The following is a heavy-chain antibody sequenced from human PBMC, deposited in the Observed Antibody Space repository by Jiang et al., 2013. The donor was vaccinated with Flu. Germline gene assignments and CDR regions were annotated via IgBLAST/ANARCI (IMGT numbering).Heavy chain of an antibody. CDR2: PSHWEH. V-gene: IGHV4-59*01. J-gene: IGHJ3*02. CDR1: GGSISTYY. D-gene: IGHD3-22*01. Sequence: GLVKPSETLSLTCTISGGSISTYYWSWIRQVPREGTGVDRLYPSHWEHRLQPSLRSRVTMSLDTSRTQFSLHLTSVTVADTAVYHCARDLDYDSDYSDAFDIWGRGTMVTVSS. CDR3: ARDLDYDSDYSDAFDI.